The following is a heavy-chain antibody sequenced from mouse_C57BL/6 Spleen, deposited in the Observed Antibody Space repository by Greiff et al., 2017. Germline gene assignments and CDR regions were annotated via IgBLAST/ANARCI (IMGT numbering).Heavy chain of an antibody. Sequence: QVQLKQSGAELVRPGASVTLSCKASGYTFTDYEMHWVKQTPVHGLEWIGAIDPETGGTAYNQKFKGKAILTADKSSSTAYMELRSLTSEDSAVYYCTNYCDSSYRYYDVWGTGTTVSVSS. D-gene: IGHD1-1*01. CDR2: IDPETGGT. CDR3: TNYCDSSYRYYDV. J-gene: IGHJ1*03. V-gene: IGHV1-15*01. CDR1: GYTFTDYE.